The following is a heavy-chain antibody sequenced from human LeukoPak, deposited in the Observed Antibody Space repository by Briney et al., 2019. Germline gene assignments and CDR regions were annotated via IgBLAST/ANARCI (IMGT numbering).Heavy chain of an antibody. D-gene: IGHD4-17*01. CDR2: INPNSGGT. CDR3: ARDRAGDVGDYDAFDI. Sequence: ASVKVSCKASGYSFTGHYMHWVRQAPGQGLEWMGWINPNSGGTNYAQKFQGRVTMTRDTSISTAYMELSRLRSDDTAVYYCARDRAGDVGDYDAFDIWGQGTMVTVSS. J-gene: IGHJ3*02. CDR1: GYSFTGHY. V-gene: IGHV1-2*02.